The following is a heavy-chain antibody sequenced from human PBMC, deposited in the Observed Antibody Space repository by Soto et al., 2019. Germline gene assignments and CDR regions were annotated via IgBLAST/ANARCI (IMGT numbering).Heavy chain of an antibody. CDR1: GFTFGDYW. J-gene: IGHJ6*01. D-gene: IGHD1-1*01. CDR2: MNQDGSEK. CDR3: ASQRVSYAMDV. Sequence: EVQLVESGGGLVQPGGSLRLSCTVSGFTFGDYWMTWVRQAPGKGLEWVANMNQDGSEKYYVDSVQGRFAISRDNAKNSLYLQMHSLSAEDTAVYYDASQRVSYAMDVW. V-gene: IGHV3-7*05.